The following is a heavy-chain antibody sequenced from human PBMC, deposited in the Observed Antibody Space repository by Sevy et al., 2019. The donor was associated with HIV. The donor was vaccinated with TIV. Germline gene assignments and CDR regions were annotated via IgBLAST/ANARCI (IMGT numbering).Heavy chain of an antibody. CDR2: IYTSGST. V-gene: IGHV4-4*07. CDR3: ARDQGSGSPWGSYFDY. Sequence: SETLSLTCTVSGGSISSYYWSWIRQPAGRGLEWIGRIYTSGSTNYNPSLKSRVTMSVDTSKNQFSLKLSSVTAADTAVYYCARDQGSGSPWGSYFDYWGQGTLVTVSS. CDR1: GGSISSYY. D-gene: IGHD3-10*01. J-gene: IGHJ4*02.